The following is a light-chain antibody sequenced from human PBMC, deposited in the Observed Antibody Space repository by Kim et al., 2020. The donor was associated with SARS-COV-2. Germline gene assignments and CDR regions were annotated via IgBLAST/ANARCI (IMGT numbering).Light chain of an antibody. CDR2: GAS. CDR1: QGIGSD. V-gene: IGKV1-13*02. CDR3: LQYNSDPLT. Sequence: AIQVTQSPSSLSASVGDTVTITCRASQGIGSDLAWYLQKPGKAPELLIYGASTVQSGVPSRFSGSGYGTDFTLTISSLQPEDFATYYCLQYNSDPLTFGEGTQVEIK. J-gene: IGKJ5*01.